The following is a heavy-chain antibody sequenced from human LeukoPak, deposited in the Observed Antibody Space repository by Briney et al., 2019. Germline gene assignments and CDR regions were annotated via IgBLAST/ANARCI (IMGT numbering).Heavy chain of an antibody. CDR2: VWYDGNNK. J-gene: IGHJ4*02. V-gene: IGHV3-33*01. CDR1: GFTFSDYG. D-gene: IGHD1-26*01. CDR3: ASKVGATLDF. Sequence: PGGSLRLSCAASGFTFSDYGMHWVRQAPGKGLEWVAVVWYDGNNKFYADSVKGRFTISRDNSKNTLYLQMDSLRAEDTAVYYCASKVGATLDFWGQGTLVIVSS.